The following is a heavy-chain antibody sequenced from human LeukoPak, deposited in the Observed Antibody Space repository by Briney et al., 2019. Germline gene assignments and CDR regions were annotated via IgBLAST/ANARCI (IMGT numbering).Heavy chain of an antibody. CDR1: GFTFSSYG. D-gene: IGHD4-17*01. J-gene: IGHJ5*02. Sequence: GRSLRLSCAASGFTFSSYGMHWVRQAPGKGLEWVAVISYDGSNKYYADSVKGRFTISRDNSKNTLYLQMNSLRAEDTAVYYCAKDRAPYGDYINWFVPWGQGTLVTVSS. V-gene: IGHV3-30*18. CDR2: ISYDGSNK. CDR3: AKDRAPYGDYINWFVP.